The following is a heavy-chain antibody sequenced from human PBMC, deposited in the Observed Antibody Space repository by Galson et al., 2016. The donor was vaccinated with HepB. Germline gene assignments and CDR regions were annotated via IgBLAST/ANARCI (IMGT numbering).Heavy chain of an antibody. V-gene: IGHV3-21*01. CDR2: ITSSSNYI. D-gene: IGHD6-19*01. J-gene: IGHJ4*02. CDR1: GFIFSSYS. CDR3: KVSGWYEGFDC. Sequence: SLRLSCAASGFIFSSYSMNWVRQAPGKGLEWVSSITSSSNYIYYADSVKGRFTISRDNAKNSLYLQMHSLRAEDTAEYYCKVSGWYEGFDCWGQGTLVTVSS.